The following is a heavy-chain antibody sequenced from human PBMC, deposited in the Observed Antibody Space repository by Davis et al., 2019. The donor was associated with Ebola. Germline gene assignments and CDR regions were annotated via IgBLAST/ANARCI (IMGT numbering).Heavy chain of an antibody. J-gene: IGHJ6*02. CDR2: ISPYNGNT. Sequence: AASVKVSCKASGYTFTNYGITWVRQAPGQGLEWMGRISPYNGNTKYAQNFQGRVTMTTDTSTNTAYMELRSLRSDDTAVYYCARDFLGFGELLYGGYYGMDVWGQGTTVTVSS. V-gene: IGHV1-18*04. D-gene: IGHD3-10*01. CDR3: ARDFLGFGELLYGGYYGMDV. CDR1: GYTFTNYG.